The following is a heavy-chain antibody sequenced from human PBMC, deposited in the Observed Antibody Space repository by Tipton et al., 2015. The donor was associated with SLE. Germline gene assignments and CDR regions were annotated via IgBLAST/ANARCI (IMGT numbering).Heavy chain of an antibody. J-gene: IGHJ4*02. V-gene: IGHV3-23*01. Sequence: SLRLSCAASGFTFSSYAMSWVRQGPGKGLEWVSAISGSGGSTYYADFVKGRLTISRDNSKNTLYLQVNSLRAEDTAVYYCAKSDYYASSGYYWGQGTLATVSS. CDR3: AKSDYYASSGYY. D-gene: IGHD3-22*01. CDR2: ISGSGGST. CDR1: GFTFSSYA.